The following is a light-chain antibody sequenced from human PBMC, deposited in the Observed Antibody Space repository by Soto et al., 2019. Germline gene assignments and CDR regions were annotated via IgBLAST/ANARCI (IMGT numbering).Light chain of an antibody. CDR3: SLYTSSSTLYV. V-gene: IGLV2-14*01. J-gene: IGLJ1*01. Sequence: QSVLTQPASVSGSPGQSITISCTGTSSDVGGYNYVSWYQQHPGKVPKLMIYDVSNRPSGVSNRFSGSKSGNTASLTISGLQAEDEADYYCSLYTSSSTLYVFGTGTKLTVL. CDR1: SSDVGGYNY. CDR2: DVS.